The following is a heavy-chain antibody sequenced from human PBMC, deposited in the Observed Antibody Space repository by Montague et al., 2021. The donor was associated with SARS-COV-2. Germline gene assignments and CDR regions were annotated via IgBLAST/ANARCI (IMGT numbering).Heavy chain of an antibody. CDR1: GGSISSSSYY. D-gene: IGHD1-26*01. CDR3: VEIVGAADY. CDR2: IYYSGST. Sequence: SETLSLTCTVSGGSISSSSYYWGWIRQPPGKGLEWIGSIYYSGSTYYTPSLKSRVTISVDTSKNQFSLKLSSVTAADTALYYCVEIVGAADYWGQGTLVTVSS. J-gene: IGHJ4*02. V-gene: IGHV4-39*01.